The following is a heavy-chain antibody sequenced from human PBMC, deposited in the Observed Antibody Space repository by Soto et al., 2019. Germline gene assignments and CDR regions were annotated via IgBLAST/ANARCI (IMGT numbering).Heavy chain of an antibody. CDR2: VIPLLDAS. CDR1: GAAFSNYT. CDR3: ASGKSQMSQDRMGFYYYMDV. D-gene: IGHD1-1*01. V-gene: IGHV1-69*08. J-gene: IGHJ6*03. Sequence: QVQLVQSGADVKKPGSSVKISCTASGAAFSNYTFTWVRRAPGQGLEWVGRVIPLLDASNYAEKFQDRVTISADRSTSTVYMELSGLRSEDSAIYYCASGKSQMSQDRMGFYYYMDVLGKGTTVTVSS.